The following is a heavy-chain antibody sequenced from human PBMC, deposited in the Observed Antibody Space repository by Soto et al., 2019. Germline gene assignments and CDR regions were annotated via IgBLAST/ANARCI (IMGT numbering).Heavy chain of an antibody. CDR1: GFTFSSYS. D-gene: IGHD2-2*01. CDR3: ARDGAGYCSSTSCYAGGYYYYGMDV. Sequence: EVQLVESGGGLVKPGGSLRLSCAASGFTFSSYSMNWVRQAPGKGLEWVSSISSSSSYIYYADSVKGRFTISRDNAKNSLYLKMNSLRAEDTAVYYCARDGAGYCSSTSCYAGGYYYYGMDVWGQGTTVTVSS. J-gene: IGHJ6*02. CDR2: ISSSSSYI. V-gene: IGHV3-21*01.